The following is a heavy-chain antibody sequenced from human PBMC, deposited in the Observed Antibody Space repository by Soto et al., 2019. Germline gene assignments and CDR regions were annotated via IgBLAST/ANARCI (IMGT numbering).Heavy chain of an antibody. V-gene: IGHV3-7*01. Sequence: GGSLRLSCAASGFTFSDFWMNWVRQAPGKGLEWVAYISADGRETNHVDSVKGRFTISRDNAKNSVYLRMNSLRAEDTAVYYCARWPRLLDSWGQGTLVTVSS. CDR2: ISADGRET. D-gene: IGHD6-6*01. J-gene: IGHJ4*02. CDR1: GFTFSDFW. CDR3: ARWPRLLDS.